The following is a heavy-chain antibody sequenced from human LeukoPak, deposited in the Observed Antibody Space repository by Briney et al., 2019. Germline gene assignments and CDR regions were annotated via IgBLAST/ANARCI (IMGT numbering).Heavy chain of an antibody. Sequence: SETLSLTCTVSGGSISSSSYYWGWIRQPPGKGLEWIGSIYYSGSTYYNPSLKSRVTISVDTSKNQFSLKLSSVTAADTAVYYCASFFRRSGWYTYQFDYWGQGTLVTVSS. CDR2: IYYSGST. D-gene: IGHD6-19*01. CDR3: ASFFRRSGWYTYQFDY. V-gene: IGHV4-39*01. J-gene: IGHJ4*02. CDR1: GGSISSSSYY.